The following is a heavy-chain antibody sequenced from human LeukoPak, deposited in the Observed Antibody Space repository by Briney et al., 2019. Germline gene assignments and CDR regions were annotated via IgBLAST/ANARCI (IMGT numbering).Heavy chain of an antibody. D-gene: IGHD6-13*01. J-gene: IGHJ6*04. Sequence: PGRSLRLSCAASGFTFSSYGMHWVRQAPGKGPEWVAVIWYDGSNKYYADSVKGRFTISRDNSENTLYLQMNSLRAEDTAVYYCARGQQLVRQKYYYYYGMDVWGKGTTVTVSS. V-gene: IGHV3-33*01. CDR2: IWYDGSNK. CDR3: ARGQQLVRQKYYYYYGMDV. CDR1: GFTFSSYG.